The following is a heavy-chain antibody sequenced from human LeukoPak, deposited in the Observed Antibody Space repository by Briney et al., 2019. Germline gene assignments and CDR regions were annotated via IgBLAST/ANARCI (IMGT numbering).Heavy chain of an antibody. D-gene: IGHD3-22*01. V-gene: IGHV4-59*12. CDR1: GGSIGSYY. CDR3: ARGRITMIRHYYYYMDV. Sequence: SETLSLTCTVSGGSIGSYYWSWIRQPPGKGLEWIGYIYYSGNTKYNPSLKSRVTISVDTSKNQFSLKLSSVTAADTAVYYCARGRITMIRHYYYYMDVWGKGTTVTVSS. J-gene: IGHJ6*03. CDR2: IYYSGNT.